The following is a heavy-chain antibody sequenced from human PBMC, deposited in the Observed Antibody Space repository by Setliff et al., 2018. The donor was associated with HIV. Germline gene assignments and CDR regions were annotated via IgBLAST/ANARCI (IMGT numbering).Heavy chain of an antibody. Sequence: GASVKVSCKASTNTFLNYGISWVRQAPGQGLEWMGWISVRNDNSNYAQRFRDRVTMTTDISTSTAYMELRGLRSDDTAVYYCARDVGYCTATSCQTGFDYWGQGTLVTVSS. CDR3: ARDVGYCTATSCQTGFDY. J-gene: IGHJ4*02. V-gene: IGHV1-18*01. CDR1: TNTFLNYG. D-gene: IGHD2-8*02. CDR2: ISVRNDNS.